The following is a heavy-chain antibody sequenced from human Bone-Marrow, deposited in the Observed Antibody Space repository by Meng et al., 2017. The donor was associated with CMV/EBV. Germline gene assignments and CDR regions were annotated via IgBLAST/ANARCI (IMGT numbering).Heavy chain of an antibody. CDR1: GGSFSGYY. D-gene: IGHD2-2*02. CDR2: INHSGST. J-gene: IGHJ5*02. CDR3: ARGRRGSIVVVPAAIGHNWFDP. V-gene: IGHV4-34*01. Sequence: SEPLSLTCAVYGGSFSGYYWSWIRQPPGKGLEWIGEINHSGSTNYNPSLKSRVTISVDTSKNQFSLKLSSVTAADTAVYYCARGRRGSIVVVPAAIGHNWFDPWGQGTLVTVSS.